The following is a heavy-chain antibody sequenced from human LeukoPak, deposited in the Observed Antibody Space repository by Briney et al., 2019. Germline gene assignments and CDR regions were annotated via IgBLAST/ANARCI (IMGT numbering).Heavy chain of an antibody. CDR1: GYSISSGYY. CDR3: ARDYGTYFDY. Sequence: PSETLSLTCAVSGYSISSGYYWGWIRQTPGKGLEWIGSLHHSGSTYYNPSLKSRVTMSVDTSKNQFSLKVTSVTAADTAVYYCARDYGTYFDYWGQGTLVTVSS. V-gene: IGHV4-38-2*02. CDR2: LHHSGST. D-gene: IGHD4-17*01. J-gene: IGHJ4*02.